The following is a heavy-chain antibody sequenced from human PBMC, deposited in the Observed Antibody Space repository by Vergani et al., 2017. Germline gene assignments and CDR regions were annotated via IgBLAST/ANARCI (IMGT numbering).Heavy chain of an antibody. D-gene: IGHD4-17*01. V-gene: IGHV1-69*06. CDR3: SSRAGLRTVTSDAFDI. CDR2: IIPIFGTA. CDR1: GGTFSSYA. J-gene: IGHJ3*02. Sequence: QVQLVQSGAEVKKPGSSVKVSCKASGGTFSSYAISWVRQAPGQGLEWMGGIIPIFGTANYAQKFQGRVTITADKSTSTAYMELSSLRSEDTAVYYCSSRAGLRTVTSDAFDIWGQGTMVTVSS.